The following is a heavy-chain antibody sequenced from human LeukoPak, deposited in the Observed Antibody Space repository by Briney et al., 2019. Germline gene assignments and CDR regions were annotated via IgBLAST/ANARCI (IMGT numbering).Heavy chain of an antibody. D-gene: IGHD6-6*01. V-gene: IGHV4-34*01. CDR3: ARGYGSSSSSDP. CDR1: GGSFSGYY. CDR2: INHSGST. J-gene: IGHJ5*02. Sequence: ASETLSLTCAVYGGSFSGYYWSWIRQPPGKGLEWIGEINHSGSTNYNPSLKSRVTISVDTSKNQFSLKLSSVTAADTAVYYCARGYGSSSSSDPWGQGTLVTVSS.